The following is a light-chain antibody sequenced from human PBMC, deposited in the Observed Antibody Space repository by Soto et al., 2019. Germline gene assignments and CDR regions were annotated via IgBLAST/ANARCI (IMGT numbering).Light chain of an antibody. CDR1: QSVSSN. V-gene: IGKV3-11*01. Sequence: EIVLTQSPATLSLSPGERATLSCRASQSVSSNLAWYQQKPGQAPRLLIYYASNRATGIPARFSGSGSGTDFTLTISSLEPEDLAVYYCLQRYNWPLTFGQGTKLEIK. J-gene: IGKJ2*01. CDR3: LQRYNWPLT. CDR2: YAS.